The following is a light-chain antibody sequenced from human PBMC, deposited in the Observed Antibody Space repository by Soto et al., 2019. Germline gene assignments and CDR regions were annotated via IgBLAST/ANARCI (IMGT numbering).Light chain of an antibody. J-gene: IGKJ4*01. CDR3: QQYIHWPPLT. V-gene: IGKV3-15*01. CDR2: GAS. CDR1: QSVRSN. Sequence: EIVLTQSPATLYVSPGERATLSCRASQSVRSNLAWYQQNPGQGPRLLIFGASTRATDIPARFSGSGSGTEFTLTISSLQSEDFAVYYCQQYIHWPPLTFGGGTQVEIK.